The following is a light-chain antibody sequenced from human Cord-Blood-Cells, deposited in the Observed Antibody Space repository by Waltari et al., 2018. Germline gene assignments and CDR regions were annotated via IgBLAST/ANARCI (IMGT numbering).Light chain of an antibody. CDR1: KLGDKY. CDR2: QDS. Sequence: SYELTQPPSVSVSPGQTASITCPGDKLGDKYACWYQPKSGQSPVLVIYQDSKRPSGIPERFSGSNSGNTATLTISGTQAMDEADYYCQAWDSSTAVFGGGTKLTVL. J-gene: IGLJ2*01. V-gene: IGLV3-1*01. CDR3: QAWDSSTAV.